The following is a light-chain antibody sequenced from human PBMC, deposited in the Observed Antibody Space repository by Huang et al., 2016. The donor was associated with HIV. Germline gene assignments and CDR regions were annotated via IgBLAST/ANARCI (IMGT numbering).Light chain of an antibody. Sequence: AIHMTQSPSSLSASVGDRVTITCRASQAIRNDLGWYQQRPGKAPKLLIYAASKLHSGVPLRFSGSGSGTDFTLTISSLQPEDFATYYCLQDYNYPRTFGQGTKVKI. CDR2: AAS. CDR1: QAIRND. CDR3: LQDYNYPRT. V-gene: IGKV1-6*01. J-gene: IGKJ1*01.